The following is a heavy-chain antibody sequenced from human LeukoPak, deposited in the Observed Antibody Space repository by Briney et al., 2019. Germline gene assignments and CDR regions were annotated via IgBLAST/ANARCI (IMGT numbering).Heavy chain of an antibody. CDR2: ISYDGSNK. Sequence: PGGSLRLSCAASGFTFSSYAMHWVRQAPGKGLEWVAVISYDGSNKYYADSVKGRFTISRDNSKNTLYLQMNSLRAEDTAVYYCARDYYSSGWEFDYWGQGTLVTVSS. CDR1: GFTFSSYA. J-gene: IGHJ4*02. V-gene: IGHV3-30*04. CDR3: ARDYYSSGWEFDY. D-gene: IGHD6-19*01.